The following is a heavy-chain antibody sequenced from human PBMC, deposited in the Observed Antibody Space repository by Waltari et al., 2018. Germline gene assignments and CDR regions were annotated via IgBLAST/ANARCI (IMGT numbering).Heavy chain of an antibody. CDR3: ATDIPPDESQIAVLGITKYDAMDV. CDR1: GIPLPELS. CDR2: VDPEDGET. Sequence: QVQLVQSGPAVRKPGASVTVSCTVSGIPLPELSIPWVRLAPGKGLEWMGGVDPEDGETIYAQKFQGRVTMTEDTSTDIAYMELSSLRSEDTAVYYCATDIPPDESQIAVLGITKYDAMDVWGQGTTVTVSS. V-gene: IGHV1-24*01. D-gene: IGHD1-20*01. J-gene: IGHJ6*02.